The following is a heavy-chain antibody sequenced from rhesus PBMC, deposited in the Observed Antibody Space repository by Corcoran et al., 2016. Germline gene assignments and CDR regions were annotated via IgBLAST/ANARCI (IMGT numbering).Heavy chain of an antibody. CDR3: AKDHGGRYPED. Sequence: EVQLVETGGGLVQPGGSLKLSCTASGFTFRTYGMNWVRQAPGKGLGWVSTISDTGRNPYSADSVKGRFTISRDNSKNTLSLQMNSLRTEDTAVYFCAKDHGGRYPEDWGQGVLVTVSS. J-gene: IGHJ4*01. CDR1: GFTFRTYG. D-gene: IGHD4-29*01. V-gene: IGHV3S5*01. CDR2: ISDTGRNP.